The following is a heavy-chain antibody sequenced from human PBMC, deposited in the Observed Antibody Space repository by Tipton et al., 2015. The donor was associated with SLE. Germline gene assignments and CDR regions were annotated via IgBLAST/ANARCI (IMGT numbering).Heavy chain of an antibody. CDR3: ARGANYDDIWGASPVGYFDY. CDR1: GGSISSGSYY. CDR2: IYTSGST. V-gene: IGHV4-61*02. D-gene: IGHD3-16*01. J-gene: IGHJ4*02. Sequence: TLSLTCTVSGGSISSGSYYWSWIRQPAGKALEWIGRIYTSGSTNYNPSLKSRVTISVDTSKNQSSLNLSSVTAADTAVYYCARGANYDDIWGASPVGYFDYWGQGTLVTVSS.